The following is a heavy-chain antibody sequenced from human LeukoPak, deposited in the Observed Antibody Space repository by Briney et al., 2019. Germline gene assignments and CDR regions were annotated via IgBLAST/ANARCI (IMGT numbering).Heavy chain of an antibody. CDR2: IYPGDSDT. CDR3: ARRYCSGGSCYSGFDY. D-gene: IGHD2-15*01. J-gene: IGHJ4*02. CDR1: GYSFTSYW. Sequence: GESLKISCKGSGYSFTSYWIGWVRQMPGKGPEWMGIIYPGDSDTRYSPSLQGQVTISADKSISTAYLQWSSLKASDTAMYYCARRYCSGGSCYSGFDYWGQGTLVTVSS. V-gene: IGHV5-51*01.